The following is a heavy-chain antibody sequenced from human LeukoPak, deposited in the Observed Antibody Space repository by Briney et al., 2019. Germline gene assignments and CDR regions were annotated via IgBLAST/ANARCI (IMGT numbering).Heavy chain of an antibody. J-gene: IGHJ4*02. V-gene: IGHV1-2*02. CDR2: INPNSGGT. Sequence: ASVRVSCKASGYTFTGFYIHWVRQAPGQGLEWMGWINPNSGGTKYAQRFQGRVTMTRDTSISTAYMELSSLRSEDTAVYYCAREGVTGTGLDYWGQGTLVTVSS. D-gene: IGHD1-7*01. CDR1: GYTFTGFY. CDR3: AREGVTGTGLDY.